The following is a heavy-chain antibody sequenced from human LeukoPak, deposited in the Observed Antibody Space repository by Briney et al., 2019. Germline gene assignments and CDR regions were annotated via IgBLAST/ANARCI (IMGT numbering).Heavy chain of an antibody. Sequence: GGSLRLSCAASGFTFSSYNMKWVRQAPGKGLEWVSYISSSSSTIYYADSVKGRFTISRDNAKNSLYLQMNSLRAEDTAVYYCARDRKEYCCASSGGDYWGQGTLVTVSS. CDR3: ARDRKEYCCASSGGDY. D-gene: IGHD3-22*01. CDR1: GFTFSSYN. J-gene: IGHJ4*02. V-gene: IGHV3-48*01. CDR2: ISSSSSTI.